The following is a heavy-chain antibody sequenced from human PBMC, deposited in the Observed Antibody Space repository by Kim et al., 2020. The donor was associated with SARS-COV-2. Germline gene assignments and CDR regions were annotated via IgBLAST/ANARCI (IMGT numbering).Heavy chain of an antibody. CDR2: IRSKPNNYET. D-gene: IGHD4-17*01. CDR1: GFTFSASA. J-gene: IGHJ4*02. Sequence: GGSLRLSCAASGFTFSASAMHWVRQASGKGLEWVGRIRSKPNNYETSYAASVTGRFTISRDDSTNTVYLQMDSLKTDDTAVYFCSRHSGKHGDRGFDNWGQGTLVTVSS. CDR3: SRHSGKHGDRGFDN. V-gene: IGHV3-73*01.